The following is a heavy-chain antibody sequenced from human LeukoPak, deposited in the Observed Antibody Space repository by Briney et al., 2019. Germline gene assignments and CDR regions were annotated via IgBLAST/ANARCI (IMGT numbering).Heavy chain of an antibody. CDR2: ISYDGSSK. J-gene: IGHJ1*01. Sequence: GGSLRLSCAASGFTFSSYAMYWVRQAPGKGPEWVAVISYDGSSKYYADSVKGRFTISRDNSKNTLYLQMNSLRAEDTAVYYCARDNSSSVEYFQHWGQGTLVTVSS. D-gene: IGHD6-13*01. V-gene: IGHV3-30*04. CDR1: GFTFSSYA. CDR3: ARDNSSSVEYFQH.